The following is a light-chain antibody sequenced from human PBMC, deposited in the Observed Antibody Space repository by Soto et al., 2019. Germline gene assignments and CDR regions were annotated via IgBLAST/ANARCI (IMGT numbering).Light chain of an antibody. CDR2: EVS. Sequence: QSALTQPASVSGSPGQSITISCTGTSSDVGGYNYVSWYQQHPGKAPKLMIYEVSNRPPGVSNRFSGSKSGNTASLTISGLQAEDEADYYCSSSTSSDTLLFGGGTKLTVL. CDR1: SSDVGGYNY. CDR3: SSSTSSDTLL. J-gene: IGLJ2*01. V-gene: IGLV2-14*01.